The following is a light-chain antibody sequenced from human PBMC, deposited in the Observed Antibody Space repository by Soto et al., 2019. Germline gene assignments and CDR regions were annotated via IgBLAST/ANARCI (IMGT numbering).Light chain of an antibody. J-gene: IGKJ4*01. CDR3: HQYGSSPPVT. Sequence: EIVLTQSPGTLSLSPGERATLSCRASQSVSSSDLAWYQQKPGQAPRLLIYGASSRATGIPDRFSGSGSGADFTLTISRLEPEDLAVYYCHQYGSSPPVTFVGGTKVEIK. V-gene: IGKV3-20*01. CDR2: GAS. CDR1: QSVSSSD.